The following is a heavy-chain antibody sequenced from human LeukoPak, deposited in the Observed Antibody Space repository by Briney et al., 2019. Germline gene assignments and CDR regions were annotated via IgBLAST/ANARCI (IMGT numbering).Heavy chain of an antibody. Sequence: PSETLSLTCAVYGGSFSGYYWSWIRQPPGKGLEWIGEINHSGSTNYNPSLKSRVTISVDTSKNQFSLKLSPVTAADTAVYYCARAKIQYYDFWSGYYTNYFDYWGQGTLVTVSS. CDR1: GGSFSGYY. D-gene: IGHD3-3*01. J-gene: IGHJ4*02. V-gene: IGHV4-34*01. CDR2: INHSGST. CDR3: ARAKIQYYDFWSGYYTNYFDY.